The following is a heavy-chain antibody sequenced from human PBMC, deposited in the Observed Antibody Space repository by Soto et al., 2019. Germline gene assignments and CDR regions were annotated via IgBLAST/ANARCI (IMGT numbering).Heavy chain of an antibody. Sequence: SETLSLTCTVSGGSISDDSYWSWIRQTPGKGLEWIGYIYHTGNTYYNPSLRSRVSISVDKSKSQFSLKLISVTAADTAVYFCARDEYQLLSSVSWFDSWGQGTLVTVSS. CDR1: GGSISDDSY. J-gene: IGHJ5*01. CDR3: ARDEYQLLSSVSWFDS. D-gene: IGHD2-2*01. CDR2: IYHTGNT. V-gene: IGHV4-30-4*01.